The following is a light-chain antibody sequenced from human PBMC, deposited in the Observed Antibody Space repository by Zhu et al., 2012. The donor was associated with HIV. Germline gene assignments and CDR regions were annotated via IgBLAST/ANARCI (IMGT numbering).Light chain of an antibody. Sequence: EIVLTQSPGTLSLSPGERATLSCRASQSVSNNYLAWYQQKPGQAPRRLIYGASRRATGIPDRFSGSGSGTDFTLTISRLEPEDFAVYYCHQRSNWPQTFGQGTKLEIK. CDR3: HQRSNWPQT. CDR1: QSVSNNY. J-gene: IGKJ2*01. CDR2: GAS. V-gene: IGKV3D-20*02.